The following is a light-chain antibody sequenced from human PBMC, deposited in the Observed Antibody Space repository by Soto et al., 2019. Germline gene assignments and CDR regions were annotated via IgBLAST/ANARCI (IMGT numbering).Light chain of an antibody. J-gene: IGKJ1*01. CDR2: GAS. CDR1: QSVSSD. V-gene: IGKV3-15*01. CDR3: QHYNSYGT. Sequence: EIVMTQSPATLSASPWERATLSCRASQSVSSDLAWYQQKPGQAPRLLIYGASTRATGIPARFSGSGSGTEFTLTISSLQPDDFATYYCQHYNSYGTFGQGTKVDIK.